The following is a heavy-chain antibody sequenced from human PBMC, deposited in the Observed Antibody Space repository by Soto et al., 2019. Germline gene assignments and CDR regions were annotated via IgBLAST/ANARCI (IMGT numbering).Heavy chain of an antibody. Sequence: GGSLRLSCAASGFTVSSNYMSWVRQAPGKGLEWVSVIYSGGSTYYADSVKGRFTISRHNSKNTLYLQMNSLRAEDTAVYYCARAPCGGDCYSYFDYWGQGTLVTVSS. V-gene: IGHV3-53*04. CDR1: GFTVSSNY. CDR2: IYSGGST. J-gene: IGHJ4*02. D-gene: IGHD2-21*01. CDR3: ARAPCGGDCYSYFDY.